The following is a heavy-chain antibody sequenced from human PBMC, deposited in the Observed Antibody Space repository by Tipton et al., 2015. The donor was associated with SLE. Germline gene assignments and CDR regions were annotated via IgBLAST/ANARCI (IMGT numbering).Heavy chain of an antibody. J-gene: IGHJ3*02. CDR2: IYTSGST. CDR1: GGFISSYY. V-gene: IGHV4-4*07. Sequence: TLSLTCTVSGGFISSYYWSWIRQPAGKGLEWIGRIYTSGSTNYNPSLKSRVTMSVDTSKNQFSLKLSSVTAADTAVYYCARVFDWYHAFDIWGQGTMVTVSS. CDR3: ARVFDWYHAFDI. D-gene: IGHD3-9*01.